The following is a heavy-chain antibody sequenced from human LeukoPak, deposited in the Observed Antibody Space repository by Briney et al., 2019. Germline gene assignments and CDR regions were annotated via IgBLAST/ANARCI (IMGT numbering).Heavy chain of an antibody. J-gene: IGHJ6*02. V-gene: IGHV3-23*01. Sequence: SAISGSGGSTYYADSVKGRFTISRDNSKNTLYLQMNSLRAEDTAVYYCAKHDYYYGMDVWGQGTTVTVSS. CDR2: ISGSGGST. CDR3: AKHDYYYGMDV.